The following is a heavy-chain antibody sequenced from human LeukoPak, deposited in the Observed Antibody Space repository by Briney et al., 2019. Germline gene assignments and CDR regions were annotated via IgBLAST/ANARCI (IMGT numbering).Heavy chain of an antibody. J-gene: IGHJ5*02. Sequence: SETLSLTCAVYGGSFSGYYWSWIRQPPGKGLEWIGEINHSGSTNYNPSLKSRVTISVDTSKNQFSLKLSSVTAADTAVYYCARGGHSYGFGRTWGQGTLVTVSS. CDR2: INHSGST. D-gene: IGHD5-18*01. CDR3: ARGGHSYGFGRT. CDR1: GGSFSGYY. V-gene: IGHV4-34*01.